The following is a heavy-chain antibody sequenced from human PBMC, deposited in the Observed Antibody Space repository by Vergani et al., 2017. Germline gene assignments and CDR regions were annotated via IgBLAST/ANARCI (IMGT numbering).Heavy chain of an antibody. D-gene: IGHD6-19*01. CDR2: ISSSSSYI. V-gene: IGHV3-21*04. Sequence: EVQLVESGGGLVKPGGSLRLSCAASGFTFSSYSMNWVRQAPGKGLEWVSSISSSSSYIYYADSVKGRFTISRDNAKNTLYLQMNSLRAEDTAVYYCAKDHLAVAGPYYMDVWGKGTTVTVSS. J-gene: IGHJ6*03. CDR1: GFTFSSYS. CDR3: AKDHLAVAGPYYMDV.